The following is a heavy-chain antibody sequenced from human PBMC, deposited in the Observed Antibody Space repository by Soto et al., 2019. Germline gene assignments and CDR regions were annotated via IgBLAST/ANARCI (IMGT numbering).Heavy chain of an antibody. V-gene: IGHV4-59*01. Sequence: QVQLQESGPGLVKPSETLSLTCTVSGGSIGSYYWSWIRQASGNGLEWNGYIYYSGATKYNPSLRSRVTISLDTTKKQFSLNLASVTAADTAVYYCARSRETTVVTPLTFWGQGTQVTVSS. CDR2: IYYSGAT. CDR3: ARSRETTVVTPLTF. D-gene: IGHD2-21*02. CDR1: GGSIGSYY. J-gene: IGHJ4*02.